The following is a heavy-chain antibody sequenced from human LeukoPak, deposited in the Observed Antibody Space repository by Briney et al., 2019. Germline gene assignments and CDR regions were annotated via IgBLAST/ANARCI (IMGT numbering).Heavy chain of an antibody. CDR1: GFTFSSYA. V-gene: IGHV3-30*01. CDR3: ARDRLRDYDYVWGELLAPYYFDY. CDR2: ISYDGSNK. J-gene: IGHJ4*02. Sequence: GRSLRLSCAASGFTFSSYAMHWVRQAPGKGLEWVAVISYDGSNKYYADSVKGRFTISRDNSKNTLYLQMNSLRAEDTAVYYCARDRLRDYDYVWGELLAPYYFDYWGQGTLVTVSS. D-gene: IGHD3-16*01.